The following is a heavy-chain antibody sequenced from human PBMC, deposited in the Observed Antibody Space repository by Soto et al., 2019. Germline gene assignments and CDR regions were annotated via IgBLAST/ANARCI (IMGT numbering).Heavy chain of an antibody. J-gene: IGHJ4*02. CDR2: ISYDGSNK. CDR3: AKELHYGDYALDS. D-gene: IGHD4-17*01. V-gene: IGHV3-30*18. CDR1: GFTFSSYG. Sequence: QVQLVESGGGVVQPGRSLRLSCAASGFTFSSYGMHWVRQAPGKGLEWVAVISYDGSNKYYADSVKGRFTISRDNSKNTLYLQMNSLRAEDTAVYYCAKELHYGDYALDSWGEGPLVIVSS.